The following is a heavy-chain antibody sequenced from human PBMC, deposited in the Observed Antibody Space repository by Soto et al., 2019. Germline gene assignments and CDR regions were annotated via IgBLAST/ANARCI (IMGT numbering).Heavy chain of an antibody. CDR2: IKYRGNT. Sequence: QLQLRESGPGLVKPSETLSLTCTVSGDSISRNHYWGWFRQPPGKGLEWIGSIKYRGNTAYNPSLKSRLTIAIDTSKNQFSLMLSSVTAADTAVYYCARENDPPADAYNFAFWGQGIAVTVSS. V-gene: IGHV4-39*02. J-gene: IGHJ4*02. D-gene: IGHD1-1*01. CDR1: GDSISRNHY. CDR3: ARENDPPADAYNFAF.